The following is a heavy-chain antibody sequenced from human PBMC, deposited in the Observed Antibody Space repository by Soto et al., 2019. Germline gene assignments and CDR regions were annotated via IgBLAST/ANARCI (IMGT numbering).Heavy chain of an antibody. CDR2: ISAYNGNT. CDR3: ARGGSPGITYGMDV. V-gene: IGHV1-18*01. CDR1: CYTFTSYG. Sequence: ASVKGSCKASCYTFTSYGITWGRQAPGQGLEWMGWISAYNGNTNSAQKLQGRVTMTTDTSTSTAYMDLRSLRSDDTAVYYCARGGSPGITYGMDVWGQGTTVTVSS. D-gene: IGHD3-16*01. J-gene: IGHJ6*02.